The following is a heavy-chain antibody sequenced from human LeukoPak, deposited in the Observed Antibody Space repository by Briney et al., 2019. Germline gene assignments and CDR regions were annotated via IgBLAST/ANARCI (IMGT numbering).Heavy chain of an antibody. CDR1: GGSISSSSYY. CDR3: ATGNDSSGYPFDY. J-gene: IGHJ4*02. D-gene: IGHD3-22*01. Sequence: SETLSLTCTVSGGSISSSSYYWGWIRQPPGKGLEWIGSIYYSGSTYYNPSLKSRVTISVDTSKNQFSLKLSSVTAADTAVYYCATGNDSSGYPFDYWGQGTLVTVSS. CDR2: IYYSGST. V-gene: IGHV4-39*07.